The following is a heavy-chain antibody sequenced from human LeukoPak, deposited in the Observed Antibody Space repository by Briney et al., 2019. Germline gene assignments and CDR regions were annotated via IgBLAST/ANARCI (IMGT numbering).Heavy chain of an antibody. CDR2: TSYDGSNK. CDR1: GFTFSSYA. Sequence: GSLRLSCAASGFTFSSYAMHWVRQAPGKGLEWVAVTSYDGSNKYYADSVKGRFTISRDNSKNTLYLQMNSLRAEDTAVYYCARDIQRYSSSWYRFGDYWGQGTLVTVSS. CDR3: ARDIQRYSSSWYRFGDY. V-gene: IGHV3-30-3*01. D-gene: IGHD6-13*01. J-gene: IGHJ4*02.